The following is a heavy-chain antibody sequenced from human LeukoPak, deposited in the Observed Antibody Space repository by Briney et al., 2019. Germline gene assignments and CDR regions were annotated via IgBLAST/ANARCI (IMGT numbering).Heavy chain of an antibody. J-gene: IGHJ4*02. CDR1: GFTFSTYA. CDR2: ISGSGGST. CDR3: VKGGQRYDFWRFDY. D-gene: IGHD3-3*01. Sequence: GGSLRLSCVASGFTFSTYAMSWVRQAPGKGLEWVSSISGSGGSTYYAEFVKGRSTISRDNSKNALYLQMNSLRAEDTAVYYCVKGGQRYDFWRFDYWGQGTLVSVSS. V-gene: IGHV3-23*01.